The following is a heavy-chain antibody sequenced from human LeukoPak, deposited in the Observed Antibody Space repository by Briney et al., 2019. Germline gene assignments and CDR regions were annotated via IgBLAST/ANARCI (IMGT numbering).Heavy chain of an antibody. D-gene: IGHD2-2*01. CDR1: GFAFSSYG. CDR2: ISYDGSTE. V-gene: IGHV3-30*18. J-gene: IGHJ4*02. CDR3: AKETYSTSWQLDS. Sequence: GSLRLSCAASGFAFSSYGVHWVRQAQGKGLEWVAVISYDGSTEYYIDSVKGRFTISRDNSKNTLYLQMNSLRAEDTAVYYCAKETYSTSWQLDSWGQGTLVTVSS.